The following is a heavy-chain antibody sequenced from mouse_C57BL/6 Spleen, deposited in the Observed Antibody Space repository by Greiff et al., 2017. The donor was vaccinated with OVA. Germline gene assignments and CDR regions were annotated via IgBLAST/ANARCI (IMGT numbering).Heavy chain of an antibody. V-gene: IGHV1-81*01. J-gene: IGHJ2*01. CDR1: GYTFTSYG. CDR2: IYPRSGNT. D-gene: IGHD2-2*01. CDR3: ARYGYERENYFDY. Sequence: QVQLQQSGAELARPGASVKLSCKASGYTFTSYGISWVKQRTGQGLEWIGEIYPRSGNTYYNEKFKGKATLTADKSSSAAYMELRSLTSEDSAVYVCARYGYERENYFDYWGQGTTLTVSS.